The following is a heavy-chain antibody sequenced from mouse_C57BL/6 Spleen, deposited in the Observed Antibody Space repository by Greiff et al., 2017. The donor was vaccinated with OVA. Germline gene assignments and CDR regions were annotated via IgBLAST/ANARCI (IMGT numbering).Heavy chain of an antibody. CDR1: GFTFNTYA. V-gene: IGHV10-3*01. CDR3: VRDRGPQIGDAMDY. CDR2: IRSKSSTYAT. D-gene: IGHD3-1*01. Sequence: EVQGVESGGGLVPPTGSLKLSCAASGFTFNTYAMHWVRQAPGKGLEWVARIRSKSSTYATYYADSVKDRFTISRDDSQSMLYLQMNNLKTEDTAMYYCVRDRGPQIGDAMDYWGQGTSVTVSS. J-gene: IGHJ4*01.